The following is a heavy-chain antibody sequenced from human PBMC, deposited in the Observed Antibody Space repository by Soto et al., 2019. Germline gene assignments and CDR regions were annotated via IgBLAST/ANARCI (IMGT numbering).Heavy chain of an antibody. CDR3: ARGSRYFDWFPDY. D-gene: IGHD3-9*01. V-gene: IGHV4-4*07. CDR2: VHTSGST. J-gene: IGHJ4*02. Sequence: ETLSLTCTVSGDSISSYFWTWIRQPAGKRLEWIGRVHTSGSTNYNPSLKSRVTMSVDTSKNQFSLKLTSVTAADTAMYYCARGSRYFDWFPDYWGQGTLVTVSS. CDR1: GDSISSYF.